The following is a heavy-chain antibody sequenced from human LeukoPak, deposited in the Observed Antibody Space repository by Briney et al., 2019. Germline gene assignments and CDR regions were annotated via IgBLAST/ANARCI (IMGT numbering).Heavy chain of an antibody. D-gene: IGHD3-22*01. Sequence: GESLKISCKHSGCNFASQWIGWVRQMPGKGLEWMGIINPGNSDIVYTPSFQGQVSFSADKSTSTVFLQWGSLKASDSAMYYCSTRAFSDTSPVAWGQGTLVTVSS. CDR2: INPGNSDI. CDR1: GCNFASQW. CDR3: STRAFSDTSPVA. V-gene: IGHV5-51*01. J-gene: IGHJ5*02.